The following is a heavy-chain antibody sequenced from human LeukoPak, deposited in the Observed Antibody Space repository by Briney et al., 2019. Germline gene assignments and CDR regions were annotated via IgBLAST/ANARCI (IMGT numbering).Heavy chain of an antibody. D-gene: IGHD6-19*01. CDR1: GFTFSGSP. CDR2: VRSKVNSYAT. V-gene: IGHV3-73*01. J-gene: IGHJ4*02. CDR3: TREGSGWYTDY. Sequence: GGSLKLSCAASGFTFSGSPMHWVRQASGKGLEWVGRVRSKVNSYATAYAASVKGRFTISRDDSKNTAYLQMNSLKTEDTAVYYCTREGSGWYTDYWGQGTLVTVSS.